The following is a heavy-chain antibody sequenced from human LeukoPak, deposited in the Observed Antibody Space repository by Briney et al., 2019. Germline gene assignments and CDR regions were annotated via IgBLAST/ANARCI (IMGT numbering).Heavy chain of an antibody. Sequence: PSETLSLTFTVSGGSISSYYWSWIRQPAGKGLEWIGRIYTSGSTNYNPSLKSRVTISVDTSKNQFSLKLSSVTAADTAVYYCARETSSQANYVWGSYRHDAFDIWGQGTMVTVS. J-gene: IGHJ3*02. CDR2: IYTSGST. V-gene: IGHV4-4*07. CDR1: GGSISSYY. CDR3: ARETSSQANYVWGSYRHDAFDI. D-gene: IGHD3-16*02.